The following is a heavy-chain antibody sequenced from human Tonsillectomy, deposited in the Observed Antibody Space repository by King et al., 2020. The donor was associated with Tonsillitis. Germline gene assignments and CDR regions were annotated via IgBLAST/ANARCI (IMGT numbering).Heavy chain of an antibody. D-gene: IGHD3-10*01. CDR2: INHSGTT. CDR3: ARGGRGRADY. Sequence: VQLQQWGAGLLKPSETLSLTCAVYGGSFSDYYWTWIRQPPGKGLEWIGEINHSGTTNYNPPLKSRVTISVDTSKNQFSLKLSSVTAADTAVYYCARGGRGRADYWGQGTLVTVSS. J-gene: IGHJ4*02. V-gene: IGHV4-34*01. CDR1: GGSFSDYY.